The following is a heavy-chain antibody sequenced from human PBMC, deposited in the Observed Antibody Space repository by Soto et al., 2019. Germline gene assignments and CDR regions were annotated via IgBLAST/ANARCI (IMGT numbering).Heavy chain of an antibody. V-gene: IGHV4-34*01. CDR1: GGSFSGYY. D-gene: IGHD2-2*01. Sequence: SETLSLTCAVYGGSFSGYYWSWIRQPPGKGLEWIGEINHSGSTNYNPSLKSRVTISVDTSKNQFSLKLSSVTAADTAVYYCARPARCSSTSCYRYYYYMDVWGKGTTVT. J-gene: IGHJ6*03. CDR2: INHSGST. CDR3: ARPARCSSTSCYRYYYYMDV.